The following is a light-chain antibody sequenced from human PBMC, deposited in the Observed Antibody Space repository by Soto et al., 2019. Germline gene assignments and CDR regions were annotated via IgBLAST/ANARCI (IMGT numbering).Light chain of an antibody. CDR3: QPYNNWPLT. CDR2: GAS. J-gene: IGKJ4*01. Sequence: EIVMTQSPAILSVSPGERATLSCGASQSVSSYLAWYQQKPGQAPRPLIYGASTRATGVPTRFSGSRSGAEFTLTINSLQSEDFAVYYCQPYNNWPLTFGGGTKVDIK. V-gene: IGKV3-15*01. CDR1: QSVSSY.